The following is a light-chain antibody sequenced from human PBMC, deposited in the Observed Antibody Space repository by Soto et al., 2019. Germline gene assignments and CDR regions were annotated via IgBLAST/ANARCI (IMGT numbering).Light chain of an antibody. V-gene: IGKV3-15*01. CDR1: QAIRSD. J-gene: IGKJ4*01. Sequence: EILMSRSPAALSVSPGERATLSCRASQAIRSDLAWYRQKPGQAPRLLISDVSTRATGSPARFNGSGSGTEFTLAISSLQFEDFAVYYCNQYNTWPLTFVVGTKVDIK. CDR2: DVS. CDR3: NQYNTWPLT.